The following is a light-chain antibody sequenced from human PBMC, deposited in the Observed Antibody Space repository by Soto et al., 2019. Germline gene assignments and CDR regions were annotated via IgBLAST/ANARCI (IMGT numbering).Light chain of an antibody. CDR3: CSYAGNSLWV. V-gene: IGLV2-11*01. Sequence: QSALTQPRSVSGSPGQSVTISCTGTSSDVGGSNLVSWYQQHAGRAPKLVIYDVIKRPSGVHDRFSGSKSGNTASLTISGLQVEDEADYYCCSYAGNSLWVFGGGTQLTVL. CDR2: DVI. J-gene: IGLJ3*02. CDR1: SSDVGGSNL.